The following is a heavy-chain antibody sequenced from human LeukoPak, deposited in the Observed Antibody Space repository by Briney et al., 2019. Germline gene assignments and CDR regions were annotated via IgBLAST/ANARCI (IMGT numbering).Heavy chain of an antibody. Sequence: SETLSLTCTVSHYSISSGYYWGWIRQPPGQGLEWIGSIYHSGSTYYNPSLKSRVTISVDTSKNQFSLRLTSVTAADTAVYYCASAEAAAHFDYWGQGTLVTVSS. CDR3: ASAEAAAHFDY. CDR2: IYHSGST. D-gene: IGHD6-13*01. V-gene: IGHV4-38-2*02. CDR1: HYSISSGYY. J-gene: IGHJ4*02.